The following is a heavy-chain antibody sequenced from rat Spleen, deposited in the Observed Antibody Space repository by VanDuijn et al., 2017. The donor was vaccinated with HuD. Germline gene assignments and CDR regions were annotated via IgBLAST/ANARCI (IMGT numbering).Heavy chain of an antibody. CDR3: ARQSGYWYFDF. V-gene: IGHV5-7*01. Sequence: EVQLVESGGGLVQPGRSMKLSCAASGFTFSNYDMAWVRQAPKKGLEWVATINSDDSTTDYRDSVKGRFTISRDNAKNTQYLQMDSLRSEDTATYYCARQSGYWYFDFWGPGTMVTVSS. CDR2: INSDDSTT. CDR1: GFTFSNYD. D-gene: IGHD4-3*01. J-gene: IGHJ1*01.